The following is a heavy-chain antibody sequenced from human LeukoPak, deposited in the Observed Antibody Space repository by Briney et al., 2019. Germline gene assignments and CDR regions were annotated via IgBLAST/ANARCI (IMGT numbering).Heavy chain of an antibody. Sequence: ASVKVSCKASGYTFTGYYMHWVRQAPGQGLEWMGWINPNSGGTNYAQKFQGRVTMTRDTSISTAYTELSRLRSDDTAVYYCARVPAYYYDSSGSDWGQGTLVTVSS. J-gene: IGHJ4*02. CDR1: GYTFTGYY. CDR2: INPNSGGT. CDR3: ARVPAYYYDSSGSD. V-gene: IGHV1-2*02. D-gene: IGHD3-22*01.